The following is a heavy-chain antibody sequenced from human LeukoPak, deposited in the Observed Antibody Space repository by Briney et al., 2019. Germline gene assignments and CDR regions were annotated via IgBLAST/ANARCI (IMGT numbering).Heavy chain of an antibody. CDR2: IKQGGSEK. CDR1: GFTFGTYG. V-gene: IGHV3-7*01. CDR3: ARHRSGGSQDDAFDI. J-gene: IGHJ3*02. Sequence: GGSLRLSCAASGFTFGTYGMSWVRQAPGKGLEWVADIKQGGSEKYYVDSVKGRFTISRQNAKNSLFLQMNSLRAEDTAVYYCARHRSGGSQDDAFDIWGQGTLVTVSS. D-gene: IGHD2-15*01.